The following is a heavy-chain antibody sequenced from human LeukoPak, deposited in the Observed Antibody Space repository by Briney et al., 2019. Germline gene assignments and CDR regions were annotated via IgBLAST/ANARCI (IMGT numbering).Heavy chain of an antibody. CDR2: INHSGST. D-gene: IGHD4-17*01. CDR3: ARGSLDYGDYRFDY. V-gene: IGHV4-34*09. CDR1: GGSFSGYY. J-gene: IGHJ4*02. Sequence: SETLSLTCAVYGGSFSGYYWSWIRQPPGKGLEWIGEINHSGSTYYNPSLKSRVTISVDTSKNQFSLKLSSVTAADTAVYYCARGSLDYGDYRFDYWGQGTLVTVSS.